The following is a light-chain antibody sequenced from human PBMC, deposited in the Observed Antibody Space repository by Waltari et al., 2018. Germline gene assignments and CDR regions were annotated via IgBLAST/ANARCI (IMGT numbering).Light chain of an antibody. V-gene: IGKV3-11*01. CDR1: ETVFNY. CDR3: QQRLTWPLT. Sequence: EIVLTQSPATLSLSPGERATLSCRASETVFNYVAWYQQRPGQAPRLLIYDVSNRATGIPARFSGSGSGTDFALIISSLEPEDSALYYCQQRLTWPLTFGGGTKVEIK. J-gene: IGKJ4*01. CDR2: DVS.